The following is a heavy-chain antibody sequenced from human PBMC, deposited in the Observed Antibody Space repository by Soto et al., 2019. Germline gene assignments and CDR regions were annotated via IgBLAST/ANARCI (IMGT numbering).Heavy chain of an antibody. V-gene: IGHV1-2*02. CDR3: VRDSENYYSDS. Sequence: VASVKVSCKASGYTFSDYHMHWMRQAPGQGPEWMGWIDPNSGATNYAQNFQGRVTLTRDTSITTAYMELSGLSSDDTAVFFCVRDSENYYSDSWGQGTLVTVSS. CDR2: IDPNSGAT. CDR1: GYTFSDYH. J-gene: IGHJ4*02.